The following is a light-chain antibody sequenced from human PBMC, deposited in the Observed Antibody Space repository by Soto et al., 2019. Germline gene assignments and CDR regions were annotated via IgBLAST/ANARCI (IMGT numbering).Light chain of an antibody. CDR1: QHINSW. V-gene: IGKV1-5*01. Sequence: DIQITQPPTTLSTSVDDRVTITCQASQHINSWLAWYQQKPGTAPKLLIYHASTLESGVQSRFSGSGSGTEFTLTISSLQPDDFATYYCQQYNSYSFGQGTKVGIK. J-gene: IGKJ1*01. CDR3: QQYNSYS. CDR2: HAS.